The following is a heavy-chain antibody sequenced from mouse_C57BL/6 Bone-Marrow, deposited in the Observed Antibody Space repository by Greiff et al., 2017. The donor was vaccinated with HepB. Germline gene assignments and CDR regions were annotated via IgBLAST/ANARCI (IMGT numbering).Heavy chain of an antibody. CDR1: GYTFTSYW. J-gene: IGHJ2*01. D-gene: IGHD2-4*01. CDR3: TRKGIYDYALYY. Sequence: VQLVESGAELVKPGASVKLSCKASGYTFTSYWMHWVKQRPGQGLEWIGMIHPNSGSTNYNEKFKSKATLTVDKSSSTAYMQLSSLTSEDSAVYDCTRKGIYDYALYYWGQGTTLTVSS. CDR2: IHPNSGST. V-gene: IGHV1-64*01.